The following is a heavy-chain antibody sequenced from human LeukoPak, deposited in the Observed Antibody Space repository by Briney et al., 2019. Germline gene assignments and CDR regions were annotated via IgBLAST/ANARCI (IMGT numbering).Heavy chain of an antibody. CDR3: AKNNKVVPAAIWPGLHAFDI. V-gene: IGHV3-30*02. Sequence: GGSLRLSCAASGFTFSSYGMHWVRQAPGKGLEWVAFIRYDGSNKYYADSVKGRFTISRDNSKNTLYLQMNSLRAEDTAVYYCAKNNKVVPAAIWPGLHAFDIWGQGTMVTVSS. J-gene: IGHJ3*02. D-gene: IGHD2-2*01. CDR1: GFTFSSYG. CDR2: IRYDGSNK.